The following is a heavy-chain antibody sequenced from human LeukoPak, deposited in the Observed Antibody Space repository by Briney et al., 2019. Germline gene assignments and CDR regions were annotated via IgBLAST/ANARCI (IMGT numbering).Heavy chain of an antibody. CDR3: ARESGYSNYYFDY. J-gene: IGHJ4*02. Sequence: SETQSLTCTVSGGSISSGSYYWSWIRQPAGTGLEWIGRIYTSGSTNYNPSLKSRVTISVDTSKNQFSLKLSSVTAADTAVYYCARESGYSNYYFDYWGQGTLVTVSS. CDR2: IYTSGST. CDR1: GGSISSGSYY. D-gene: IGHD4-11*01. V-gene: IGHV4-61*02.